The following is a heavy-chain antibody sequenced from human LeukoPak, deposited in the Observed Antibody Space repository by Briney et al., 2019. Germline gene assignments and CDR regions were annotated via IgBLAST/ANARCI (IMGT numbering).Heavy chain of an antibody. D-gene: IGHD2-15*01. Sequence: GRSLRLSCAASGFTFSSYGMHWVRQAPGKGLEWVAVISYDGSNKYYADSVKGRFTISRDNSKNTLYLQMNSLRAEDTAVYYCAKDVAYCSGGSCPSGMDVWGQGTTVTGSS. CDR2: ISYDGSNK. J-gene: IGHJ6*02. V-gene: IGHV3-30*18. CDR3: AKDVAYCSGGSCPSGMDV. CDR1: GFTFSSYG.